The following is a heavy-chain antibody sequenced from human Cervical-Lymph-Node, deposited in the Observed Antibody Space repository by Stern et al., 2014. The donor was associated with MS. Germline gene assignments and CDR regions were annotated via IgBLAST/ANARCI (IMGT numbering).Heavy chain of an antibody. J-gene: IGHJ4*02. V-gene: IGHV3-33*01. Sequence: QVQLVQSGGGVVQPGRSLRLSCAASGFSFSRYAMHWVRQAPGKGLEWVALIWYDGSNPDYADSVTVRFPISRDNFKNTLYLQMNSLRAEDTSVYYCASAYSSSHYYFDYWGQGTLVTVSS. CDR2: IWYDGSNP. D-gene: IGHD6-13*01. CDR1: GFSFSRYA. CDR3: ASAYSSSHYYFDY.